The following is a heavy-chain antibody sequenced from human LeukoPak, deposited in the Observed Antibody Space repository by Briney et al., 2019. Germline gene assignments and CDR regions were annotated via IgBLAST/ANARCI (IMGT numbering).Heavy chain of an antibody. J-gene: IGHJ4*02. V-gene: IGHV3-48*03. Sequence: GXSLRLSCAASGFTFSSYEMNWVRQAPGKGLEWVSYISSSGSTIYYADSVKGRFTISRDNAKNSLYLQMNSLRAEDTAVYYCARSSVGSSWLTPYYFDYWGQGTLVTVSS. CDR1: GFTFSSYE. CDR2: ISSSGSTI. D-gene: IGHD6-13*01. CDR3: ARSSVGSSWLTPYYFDY.